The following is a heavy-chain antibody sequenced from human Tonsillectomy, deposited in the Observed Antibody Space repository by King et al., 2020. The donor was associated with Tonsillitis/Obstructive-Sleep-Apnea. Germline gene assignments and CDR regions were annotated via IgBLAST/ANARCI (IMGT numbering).Heavy chain of an antibody. CDR1: GFTFSSYA. CDR2: ISYDGRNK. J-gene: IGHJ4*02. Sequence: VQLVESGGGVVQPGRSLRLSCAASGFTFSSYAMYWVRQAPGKGLEWVADISYDGRNKYYADSVKGRFTISRDNSKNTLSLQMHSLRAEDTAMYYCAREICSSGWSPHFDYWGQGTLVTVSS. D-gene: IGHD6-19*01. CDR3: AREICSSGWSPHFDY. V-gene: IGHV3-30*04.